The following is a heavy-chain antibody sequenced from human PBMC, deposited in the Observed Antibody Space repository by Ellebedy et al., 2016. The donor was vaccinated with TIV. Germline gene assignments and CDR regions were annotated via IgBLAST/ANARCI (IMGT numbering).Heavy chain of an antibody. Sequence: GESLKISXKGSGYNFTNYWTSWVRQMPGKGLEWMGRIDPSDSYTNYRPSFQGHVTISGDKSISTAYLQWSSLEASDSGLYFCARQSGYTSGRYIHYGMDVWGQGTTVTVSS. V-gene: IGHV5-10-1*01. J-gene: IGHJ6*02. CDR2: IDPSDSYT. CDR3: ARQSGYTSGRYIHYGMDV. CDR1: GYNFTNYW. D-gene: IGHD6-19*01.